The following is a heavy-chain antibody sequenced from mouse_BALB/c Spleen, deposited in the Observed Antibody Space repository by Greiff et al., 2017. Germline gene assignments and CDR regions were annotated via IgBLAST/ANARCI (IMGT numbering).Heavy chain of an antibody. CDR2: ILPGSGST. CDR1: GYTFSSYW. Sequence: QVQLKESGAELMKPGASVKISCKATGYTFSSYWIEWVKQRPGHGLEWIGEILPGSGSTNYNEKFKGKATFTADTSSNTAYMQLSSLTSEDSAVYYCARRGYGTATAMDYWGQGTSVTVSS. J-gene: IGHJ4*01. CDR3: ARRGYGTATAMDY. V-gene: IGHV1-9*01. D-gene: IGHD1-2*01.